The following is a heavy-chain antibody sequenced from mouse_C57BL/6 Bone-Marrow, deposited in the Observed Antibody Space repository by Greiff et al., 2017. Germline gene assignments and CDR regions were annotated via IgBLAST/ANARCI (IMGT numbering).Heavy chain of an antibody. V-gene: IGHV2-5*01. CDR2: IWRGGST. D-gene: IGHD1-1*01. Sequence: VQGVESGPGLVQPSQSLSITCTVSGFSLTSYGVHWVRQSPGKGLEWLGVIWRGGSTDYNAAFMSRLSITKDNSKSQVFFKMNSLQADDTAIYYCAKAVVAMRTYWYFDVWGTGTTVTVSS. CDR3: AKAVVAMRTYWYFDV. CDR1: GFSLTSYG. J-gene: IGHJ1*03.